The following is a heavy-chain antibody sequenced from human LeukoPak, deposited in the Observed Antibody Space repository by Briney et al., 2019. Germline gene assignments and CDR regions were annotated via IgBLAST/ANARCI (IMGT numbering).Heavy chain of an antibody. CDR2: ISSSSSTI. Sequence: GGSLRLSCAASGFTFSSNSMNWVRQAPGKGLEWVSYISSSSSTIYYADSVKGRFTISRDNSKNTLYLQMNSLRAEDTAVYYCAKDPTVAGLFRGPWGQGTLVTVSS. CDR1: GFTFSSNS. J-gene: IGHJ5*02. CDR3: AKDPTVAGLFRGP. D-gene: IGHD3-10*01. V-gene: IGHV3-48*01.